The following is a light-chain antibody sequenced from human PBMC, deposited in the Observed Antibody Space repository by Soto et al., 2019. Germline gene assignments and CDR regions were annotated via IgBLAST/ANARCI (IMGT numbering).Light chain of an antibody. CDR2: DAS. CDR1: QSISSW. J-gene: IGKJ2*01. CDR3: QQSNSYLYT. V-gene: IGKV1-5*01. Sequence: DIQMTQSPSTLSASVGDRVTITCWASQSISSWLAGYQQKPGKAPKLLIYDASSLESGFPSRFSGSGSGTEFTLTISSLQPDDFATYYCQQSNSYLYTFGQGTKLEIK.